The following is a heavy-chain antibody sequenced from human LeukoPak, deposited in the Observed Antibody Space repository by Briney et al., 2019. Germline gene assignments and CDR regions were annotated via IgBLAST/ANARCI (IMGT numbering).Heavy chain of an antibody. CDR2: INPNSGGT. D-gene: IGHD6-13*01. Sequence: ASVKVSCKASGYTFTGYYMHWVRQAPGQGLEWMGWINPNSGGTNYAQKLQGRVTMTRDTSISTAYMELSRLRSDDTAVYYCASPSIAAAGTGFDYWGQGTLVTVSS. CDR1: GYTFTGYY. J-gene: IGHJ4*02. CDR3: ASPSIAAAGTGFDY. V-gene: IGHV1-2*02.